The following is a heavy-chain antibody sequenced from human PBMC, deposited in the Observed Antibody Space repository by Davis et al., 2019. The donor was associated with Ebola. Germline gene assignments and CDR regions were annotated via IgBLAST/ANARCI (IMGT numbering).Heavy chain of an antibody. D-gene: IGHD3-10*01. CDR2: IKQDGSEK. V-gene: IGHV3-7*01. Sequence: GESLITSCAASGFTFSSYWMSWVRQAPGKGLEWVANIKQDGSEKYYVDSVKGRFTISRDNAKNSLYLQMKSLRSEDTAVYYCAKAWLTIHYYYGMDVWGQGTTVTVSS. CDR1: GFTFSSYW. J-gene: IGHJ6*02. CDR3: AKAWLTIHYYYGMDV.